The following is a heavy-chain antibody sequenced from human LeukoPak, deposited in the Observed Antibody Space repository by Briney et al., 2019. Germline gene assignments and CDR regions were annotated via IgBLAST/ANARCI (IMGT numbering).Heavy chain of an antibody. CDR2: IFYSGST. V-gene: IGHV4-39*07. CDR1: GGSISTSSYY. D-gene: IGHD3-10*01. J-gene: IGHJ4*02. CDR3: AKSLYGSGSYNY. Sequence: SETLSLTCTVSGGSISTSSYYWGWVRQPPGKGLEWIGNIFYSGSTYYSPSLKSRVTISLDTSKNQFSLKLSSVTAADTAVYYCAKSLYGSGSYNYWGQGTLVTVSS.